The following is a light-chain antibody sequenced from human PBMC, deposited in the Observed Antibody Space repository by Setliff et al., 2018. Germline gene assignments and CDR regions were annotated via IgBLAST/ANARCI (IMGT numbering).Light chain of an antibody. Sequence: QSVLTQPPSASGSPGQSVTISCTGTSSDVGGYNYVSWYQHHPGKAPKLMIYEVNNRPSGVSNRFSGSKSGNTASLTISGLQAEDEADYYCSSYTSRTTLVFGTGTKVTVL. J-gene: IGLJ1*01. CDR1: SSDVGGYNY. CDR2: EVN. V-gene: IGLV2-14*01. CDR3: SSYTSRTTLV.